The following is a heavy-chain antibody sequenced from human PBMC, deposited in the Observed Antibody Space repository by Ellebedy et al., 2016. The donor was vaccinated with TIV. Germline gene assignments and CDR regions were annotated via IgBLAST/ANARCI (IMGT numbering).Heavy chain of an antibody. J-gene: IGHJ4*02. V-gene: IGHV1-2*02. Sequence: AASVKVSCKASGYTFTGFYMHWVRQAPGQGLEWMGWINPNSGGTNYAQKFQGRVTMTRDTSISTAYMALSRLRSDDTAVYYCARAKRIVVVITGGPLDYWGQGTLVTVSS. CDR3: ARAKRIVVVITGGPLDY. CDR2: INPNSGGT. CDR1: GYTFTGFY. D-gene: IGHD3-22*01.